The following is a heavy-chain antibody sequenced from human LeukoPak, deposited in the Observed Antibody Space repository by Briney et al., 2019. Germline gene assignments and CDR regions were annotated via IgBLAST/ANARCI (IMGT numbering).Heavy chain of an antibody. V-gene: IGHV4-59*08. CDR1: GGSISSYY. J-gene: IGHJ5*02. D-gene: IGHD3-10*01. CDR3: ARLATRITMVPGVTRNWFDP. CDR2: IYYSGST. Sequence: PSETVSLTCTVSGGSISSYYWSWIRQPPGKGLEWIGYIYYSGSTNYNPSLKSRVTISVDTSKNQFSLKLSSVTAADTAVYYCARLATRITMVPGVTRNWFDPWGQGTLVTVSS.